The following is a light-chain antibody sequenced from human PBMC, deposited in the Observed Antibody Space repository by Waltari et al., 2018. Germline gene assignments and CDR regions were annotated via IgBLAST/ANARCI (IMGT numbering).Light chain of an antibody. CDR2: DVT. CDR1: SSDVGGYNF. Sequence: QSALTQPRSVSGSPGQSVTISCTGTSSDVGGYNFVSWYQQHPGKVPKLVIYDVTTGPSGGPDRFSGSKSGTTASLTISGLQAGDEADYYCCSYAGYYTIWVFGGGTKLTVL. V-gene: IGLV2-11*01. J-gene: IGLJ3*02. CDR3: CSYAGYYTIWV.